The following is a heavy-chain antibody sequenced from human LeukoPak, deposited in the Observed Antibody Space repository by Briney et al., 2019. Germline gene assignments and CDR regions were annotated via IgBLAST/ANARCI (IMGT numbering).Heavy chain of an antibody. CDR2: INPSGGGT. V-gene: IGHV1-46*01. D-gene: IGHD5-18*01. CDR1: GYTFTSYY. J-gene: IGHJ4*02. CDR3: ARSGYSYGYDY. Sequence: ASVKVSCKASGYTFTSYYMHWVRQAPGQGLEWMGIINPSGGGTSYAQKFQGRVTMTRDTSTSTVYMELSSLRSEDTAVYYCARSGYSYGYDYWGQGTLVTVSS.